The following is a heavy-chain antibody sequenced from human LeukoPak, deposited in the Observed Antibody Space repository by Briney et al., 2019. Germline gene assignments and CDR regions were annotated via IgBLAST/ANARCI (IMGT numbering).Heavy chain of an antibody. D-gene: IGHD3-16*02. CDR3: ARRSGVWGSYRQYYFDY. J-gene: IGHJ4*02. Sequence: KRGESLKISCKGSGYSFTSYWIGWVRQMPGKGLEWMGIIYPGDSDTRYSPSFQGQVTISADKSISTAYLQWSSLKASDTAMYYCARRSGVWGSYRQYYFDYWGQGTLVTVSS. CDR2: IYPGDSDT. CDR1: GYSFTSYW. V-gene: IGHV5-51*01.